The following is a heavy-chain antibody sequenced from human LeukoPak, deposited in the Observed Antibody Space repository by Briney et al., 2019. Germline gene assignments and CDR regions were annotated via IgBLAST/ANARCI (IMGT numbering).Heavy chain of an antibody. Sequence: SETLSLTCTVSGYSISSGYYWGWIRQPPGKGLEWIGSIYHSGSTYYNPSLKSRVTISVDTSKNQFSLNLYSVTAADTAVYYCARDPAFFEYSSSSGTLDIWGQGTMVTVSS. CDR3: ARDPAFFEYSSSSGTLDI. V-gene: IGHV4-38-2*02. CDR1: GYSISSGYY. D-gene: IGHD6-6*01. J-gene: IGHJ3*02. CDR2: IYHSGST.